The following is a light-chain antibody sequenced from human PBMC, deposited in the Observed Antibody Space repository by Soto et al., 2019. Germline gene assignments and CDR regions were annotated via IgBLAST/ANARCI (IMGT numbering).Light chain of an antibody. Sequence: IQLTQSPSSLSAYVGDRVTITCRASQGISNYLAWYQQKPCKTPQLLIYIASTLKGVVLPRFSGSASGTDFSLTLSSLQPEDVATYYCQYLNSFPLTFGGGTKVDIK. V-gene: IGKV1-9*01. CDR3: QYLNSFPLT. J-gene: IGKJ4*01. CDR2: IAS. CDR1: QGISNY.